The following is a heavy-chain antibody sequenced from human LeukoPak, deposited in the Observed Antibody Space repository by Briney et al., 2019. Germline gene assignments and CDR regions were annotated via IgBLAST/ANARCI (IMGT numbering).Heavy chain of an antibody. J-gene: IGHJ4*02. V-gene: IGHV4-34*01. Sequence: TSETLSLTCAVYGGSFSGYYWSWIRQPPGKGLEWIGEINHSGNTNYNPSLKSRVTVSVDTSKNQFSLKLSSVTAADTAAYYCARGQSGGLHLGYWGQGTLVTVSS. D-gene: IGHD2-15*01. CDR3: ARGQSGGLHLGY. CDR2: INHSGNT. CDR1: GGSFSGYY.